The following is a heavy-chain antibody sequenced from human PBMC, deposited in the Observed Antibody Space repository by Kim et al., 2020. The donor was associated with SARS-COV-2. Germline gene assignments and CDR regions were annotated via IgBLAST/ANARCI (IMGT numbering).Heavy chain of an antibody. CDR1: GYTFTSYG. D-gene: IGHD3-10*01. V-gene: IGHV1-18*01. J-gene: IGHJ4*02. CDR3: ATGINLFNY. Sequence: ASVKVSCKASGYTFTSYGISWMRQAPGQGLEWMGYISTYNGNTNYEQKFQVRVTMTTDTSTTTAYMELRSLRSDDTAVYYCATGINLFNYWGQGTLVTVSS. CDR2: ISTYNGNT.